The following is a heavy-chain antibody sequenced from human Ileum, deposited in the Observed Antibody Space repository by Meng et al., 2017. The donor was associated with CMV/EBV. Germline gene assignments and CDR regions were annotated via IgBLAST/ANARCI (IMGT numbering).Heavy chain of an antibody. J-gene: IGHJ4*02. CDR1: GFDFSNYW. V-gene: IGHV3-74*01. D-gene: IGHD2-15*01. Sequence: CAASGFDFSNYWMRWVRQVPGKGLEWVSRIDNDGCLTTYAGSVKGRFTISRDNTENTLYLQMNNLRGEDTAVYYCARLAGNRKAFDFWGQGTLVTVSS. CDR2: IDNDGCLT. CDR3: ARLAGNRKAFDF.